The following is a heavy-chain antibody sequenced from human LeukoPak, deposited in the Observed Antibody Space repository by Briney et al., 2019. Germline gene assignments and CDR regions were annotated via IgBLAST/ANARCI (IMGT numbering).Heavy chain of an antibody. CDR3: ARGSVDPGSFDI. J-gene: IGHJ3*02. Sequence: GGSLRLSCAASGFTFSYYYMSWMRQAPGKGLEWVSYVSSSGSSIYYADSVRGRFTISRDISRNSIYLQMNSLRVEDTAVYYCARGSVDPGSFDIWGQGTMVTVS. CDR2: VSSSGSSI. CDR1: GFTFSYYY. V-gene: IGHV3-11*04. D-gene: IGHD3-10*01.